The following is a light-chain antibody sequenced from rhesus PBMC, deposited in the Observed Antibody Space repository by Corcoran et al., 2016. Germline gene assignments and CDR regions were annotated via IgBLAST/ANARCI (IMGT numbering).Light chain of an antibody. V-gene: IGKV3-35*01. Sequence: EIVMTQSPATLSLSPGERATLSCRASQSVSSNLAWYQQKPGQAPRLHIYDTFNRATGIPDGFSGRGSGTDVTRTRSSLEPEDVGVYYCQQESNSPFTFGPGTKLDIK. J-gene: IGKJ3*01. CDR1: QSVSSN. CDR3: QQESNSPFT. CDR2: DTF.